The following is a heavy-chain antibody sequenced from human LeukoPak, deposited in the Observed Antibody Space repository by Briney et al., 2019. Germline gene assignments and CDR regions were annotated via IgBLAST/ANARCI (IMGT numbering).Heavy chain of an antibody. CDR3: AKGFGIAWYVFLFDY. Sequence: SETLSLTCTVSGYSISSGYYWGWIRQPPGKGLEWIGSIYHSGSTSYNPSLKSRVTISVDTSKNQLSLNLNSVTAADTAVYYCAKGFGIAWYVFLFDYWGQGSLVTVSS. D-gene: IGHD6-13*01. V-gene: IGHV4-38-2*02. CDR1: GYSISSGYY. J-gene: IGHJ4*02. CDR2: IYHSGST.